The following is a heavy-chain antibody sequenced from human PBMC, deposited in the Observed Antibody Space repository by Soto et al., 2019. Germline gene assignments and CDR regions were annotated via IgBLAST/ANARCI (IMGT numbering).Heavy chain of an antibody. CDR3: ARRTGAYCTDGVCYDTFYFDY. D-gene: IGHD2-8*01. V-gene: IGHV5-10-1*01. Sequence: GESLKISCKGSGYRFSSYWITWVRQMPGKGLEWMGKIDPSDSYTNYSPSFQGHVTMSADKSISTAYLQWGSLKASDTAIYYCARRTGAYCTDGVCYDTFYFDYWGQGTLVTVSS. J-gene: IGHJ4*02. CDR1: GYRFSSYW. CDR2: IDPSDSYT.